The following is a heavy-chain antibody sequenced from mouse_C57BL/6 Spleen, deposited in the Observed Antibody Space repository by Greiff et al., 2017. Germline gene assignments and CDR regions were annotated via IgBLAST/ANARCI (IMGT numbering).Heavy chain of an antibody. CDR2: IYPGDGDT. V-gene: IGHV1-80*01. CDR3: ARSRVTTVYFDY. J-gene: IGHJ2*01. Sequence: VQLQQSGAELVKPGASVKISCKASGYAFSSYWMNWVKQRPGKGLEWIGQIYPGDGDTNYNGKFKGKATLTADKSSSTAYMQLSSLTSEDSAVYFCARSRVTTVYFDYWGQGTTLTVSS. CDR1: GYAFSSYW. D-gene: IGHD1-1*01.